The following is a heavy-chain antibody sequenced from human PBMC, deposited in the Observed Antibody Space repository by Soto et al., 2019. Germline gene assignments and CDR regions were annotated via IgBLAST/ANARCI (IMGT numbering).Heavy chain of an antibody. J-gene: IGHJ3*02. CDR1: GFTFSSYA. V-gene: IGHV3-23*01. Sequence: GGSLRLSCAASGFTFSSYAMSWVRQAPGKGLEWVSAISGSGGSTYYADSVKGRFTISRDNSKNTLYLQMNSLRAEDTAVYYCAEDSPNYDFWFSDAFDIWGQGTMVTVSS. CDR3: AEDSPNYDFWFSDAFDI. CDR2: ISGSGGST. D-gene: IGHD3-3*01.